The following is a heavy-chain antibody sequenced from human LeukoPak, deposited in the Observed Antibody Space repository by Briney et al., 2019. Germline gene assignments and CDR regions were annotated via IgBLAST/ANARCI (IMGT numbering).Heavy chain of an antibody. Sequence: SETLSLTCTVSGGSISSYYWSWIRQPAGKGQEWIGRIYTSGSTNYNPSLKSRVTMSVDTSKNQFSLKLSSVTAADTAVYYCARSPPSRYSGSYYFDYWGQGTLVTVSS. CDR1: GGSISSYY. D-gene: IGHD1-26*01. J-gene: IGHJ4*02. CDR3: ARSPPSRYSGSYYFDY. CDR2: IYTSGST. V-gene: IGHV4-4*07.